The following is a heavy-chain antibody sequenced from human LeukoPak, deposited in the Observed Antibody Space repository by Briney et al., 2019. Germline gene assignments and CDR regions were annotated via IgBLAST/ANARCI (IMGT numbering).Heavy chain of an antibody. D-gene: IGHD2-2*02. CDR3: AREVVGYCSSTSCYTRHYYYMDV. J-gene: IGHJ6*03. Sequence: SETLSLTCTVSGGSISSGGYYRSWIRQHPGKGLEWIGYIYYSGSTYYNPSLKSRVTISVDTSKNQFSLKLSSVTAADTAVYYCAREVVGYCSSTSCYTRHYYYMDVWGKGTTVTVSS. CDR2: IYYSGST. CDR1: GGSISSGGYY. V-gene: IGHV4-31*03.